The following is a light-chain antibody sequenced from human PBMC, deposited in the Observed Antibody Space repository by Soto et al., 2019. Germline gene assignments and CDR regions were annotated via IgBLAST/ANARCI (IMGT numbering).Light chain of an antibody. V-gene: IGKV1-39*01. Sequence: DIQMTQSPSSLSASVGDRVTITCRTSQTINNYLNWYRQKPGKVPEVLIYGASSLQRGDSSRLVGSASGTYFALTTSSLQREDSATYYCQQVYGFPHSFGQGTKVEV. CDR3: QQVYGFPHS. J-gene: IGKJ2*03. CDR2: GAS. CDR1: QTINNY.